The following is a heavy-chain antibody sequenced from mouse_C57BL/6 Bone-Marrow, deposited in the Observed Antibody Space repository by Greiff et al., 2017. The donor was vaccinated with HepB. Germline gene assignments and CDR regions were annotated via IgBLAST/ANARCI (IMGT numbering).Heavy chain of an antibody. V-gene: IGHV5-6*02. CDR1: GFTFSSYG. CDR3: ARRGFAY. Sequence: EVMLVESGGDLVKPGGSLKLSCAASGFTFSSYGMSWVRQTPDKRLEWVATISSGGSYTYYPDSVKGRFTISRDNAKNTLYLQMRSLKSEDTAMYYSARRGFAYWGQGTLVTVSA. J-gene: IGHJ3*01. CDR2: ISSGGSYT.